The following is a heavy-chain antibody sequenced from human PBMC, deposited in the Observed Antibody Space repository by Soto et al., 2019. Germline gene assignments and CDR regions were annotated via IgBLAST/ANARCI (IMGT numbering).Heavy chain of an antibody. CDR2: IYYSGST. CDR3: ARAKRFVTTGYWYFDL. CDR1: GGSINSGDYY. J-gene: IGHJ2*01. D-gene: IGHD4-17*01. Sequence: SETLSLTCTVSGGSINSGDYYWSWIRQPPGKGLEWIGYIYYSGSTYYNPSLKSRVTISVDTSKNQFSLKLSSVTAADTAVYYCARAKRFVTTGYWYFDLWGRGTLVTVSS. V-gene: IGHV4-30-4*01.